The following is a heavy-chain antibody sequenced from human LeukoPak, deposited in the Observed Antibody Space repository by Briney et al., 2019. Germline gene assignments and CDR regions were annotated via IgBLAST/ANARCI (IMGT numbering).Heavy chain of an antibody. CDR3: AKDSAFYYIDV. Sequence: PGGSLRLSCAASGFTFNNYGMHWVRQARGKWLEWVAFIRYNGNNQYYADSVKGRFTISRDNSKNTLYLQMNSLKGDDTAVYYCAKDSAFYYIDVWGKGTTVIISS. CDR1: GFTFNNYG. D-gene: IGHD3-10*01. J-gene: IGHJ6*03. V-gene: IGHV3-30*02. CDR2: IRYNGNNQ.